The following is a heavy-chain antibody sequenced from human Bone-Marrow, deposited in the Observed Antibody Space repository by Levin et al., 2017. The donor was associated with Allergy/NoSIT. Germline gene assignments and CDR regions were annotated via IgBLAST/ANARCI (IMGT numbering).Heavy chain of an antibody. J-gene: IGHJ4*02. Sequence: SQTLSLTCTLSSGSISTYYWSWIRQPPGKGLEWIGYIYYAGSTNYIPSLKSRVTISLDTSKNQFSLKLTSVTAADTAIYYCARGPNTSSSYSFDYWGQGTLVTVSS. V-gene: IGHV4-59*01. CDR2: IYYAGST. CDR3: ARGPNTSSSYSFDY. CDR1: SGSISTYY. D-gene: IGHD6-6*01.